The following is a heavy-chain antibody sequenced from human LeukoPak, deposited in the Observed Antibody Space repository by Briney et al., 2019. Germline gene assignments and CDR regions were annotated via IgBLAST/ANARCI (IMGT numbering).Heavy chain of an antibody. Sequence: PGRSLRLSCAASGFTFSSYAMHWVRQAPGKGLEWVAIVWYDGSNQYYADSVKGRFTISRDNSKNTVDLQMNSLRVEDTAVYFCAKDKDTPATAQPQRGYFESWGQGTLVTVSA. CDR2: VWYDGSNQ. V-gene: IGHV3-33*06. D-gene: IGHD2-21*02. CDR3: AKDKDTPATAQPQRGYFES. J-gene: IGHJ4*02. CDR1: GFTFSSYA.